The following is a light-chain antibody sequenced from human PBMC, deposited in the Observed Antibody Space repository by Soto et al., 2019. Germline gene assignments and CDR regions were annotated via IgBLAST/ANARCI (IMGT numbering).Light chain of an antibody. CDR2: GAS. Sequence: IVLTQSPGTLSLSPGERATLSCRASQSISSNYLAWYQQKPGQARRLLIYGASSRATGIPDRFSGSGSGTDFTLTISRLEPEDFAVYFCQQYGSSPWTFGQETKVEIK. J-gene: IGKJ1*01. CDR3: QQYGSSPWT. CDR1: QSISSNY. V-gene: IGKV3-20*01.